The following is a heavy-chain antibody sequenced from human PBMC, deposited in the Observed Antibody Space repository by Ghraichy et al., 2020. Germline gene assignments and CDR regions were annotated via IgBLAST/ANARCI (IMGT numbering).Heavy chain of an antibody. CDR2: TYYRSKWYN. CDR1: GDSVSSNSAA. CDR3: ARLRFLEWLRPHCYGMDV. D-gene: IGHD3-3*01. V-gene: IGHV6-1*01. J-gene: IGHJ6*02. Sequence: SETLSLTCAISGDSVSSNSAAWNWIRQSPSRGLEWLGRTYYRSKWYNDYAVSVKSRITINPDTSKNQFSLQLNSVTPEDTAVYYCARLRFLEWLRPHCYGMDVWGQGTTVTVSS.